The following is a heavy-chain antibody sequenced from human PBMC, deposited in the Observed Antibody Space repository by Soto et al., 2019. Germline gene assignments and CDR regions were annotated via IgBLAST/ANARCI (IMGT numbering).Heavy chain of an antibody. CDR1: GFTFTSSA. D-gene: IGHD3-3*01. CDR3: AADVDFWRDGKQKEIYYFDY. V-gene: IGHV1-58*01. Sequence: ASVKVSCKASGFTFTSSAVQWVRQARGQRLEWIGWIVVGSGNTNYAQKFQERVTITRDMSTSTAYMELSSLRSEDTAVYYCAADVDFWRDGKQKEIYYFDYWGQGTLVTVSS. J-gene: IGHJ4*02. CDR2: IVVGSGNT.